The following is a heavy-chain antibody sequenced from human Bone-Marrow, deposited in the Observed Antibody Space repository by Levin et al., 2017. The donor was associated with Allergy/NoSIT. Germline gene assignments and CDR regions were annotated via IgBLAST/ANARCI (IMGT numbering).Heavy chain of an antibody. CDR2: ISHDETSE. CDR1: TFTFSRYV. CDR3: ATAGRTSGCADAMEF. Sequence: GGSLRLSCAASTFTFSRYVLHWVRQAPGKGLEWVAVISHDETSEAFAESVKGRFTISKDNSKKMLYLQMNSLRAEDTAVYYCATAGRTSGCADAMEFWVQGTMVTGSS. D-gene: IGHD1-26*01. V-gene: IGHV3-30*04. J-gene: IGHJ3*01.